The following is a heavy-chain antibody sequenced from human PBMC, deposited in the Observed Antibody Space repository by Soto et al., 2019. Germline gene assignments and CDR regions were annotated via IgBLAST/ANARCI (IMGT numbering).Heavy chain of an antibody. D-gene: IGHD3-22*01. CDR3: ASAPALVDNSGYYRRPRDAFDL. V-gene: IGHV1-69*13. CDR2: IIPIFGTA. J-gene: IGHJ3*01. Sequence: VASVKVSCKASGGTFSSYAISWVRQAPGQGLEWMGGIIPIFGTANYAQKLQGRVTITADESTSTAYMELSSLRSEDTAVYYCASAPALVDNSGYYRRPRDAFDLWGQGTMVTVSS. CDR1: GGTFSSYA.